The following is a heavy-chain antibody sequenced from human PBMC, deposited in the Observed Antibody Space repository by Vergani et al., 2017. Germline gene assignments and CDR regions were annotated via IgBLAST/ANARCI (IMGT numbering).Heavy chain of an antibody. CDR2: IYYSGST. CDR3: ARRTAMDYYYGMDV. V-gene: IGHV4-39*07. Sequence: QLQLQESGPGLVKPSETLSLTCTVSGGSISSSSYYWGWIRQPPGKGLDWIGSIYYSGSTYYNPSLKSRVTISVDTSKNQFTLKLSSVTAADTAVYYCARRTAMDYYYGMDVWGQGTTVTVSS. CDR1: GGSISSSSYY. D-gene: IGHD5-18*01. J-gene: IGHJ6*02.